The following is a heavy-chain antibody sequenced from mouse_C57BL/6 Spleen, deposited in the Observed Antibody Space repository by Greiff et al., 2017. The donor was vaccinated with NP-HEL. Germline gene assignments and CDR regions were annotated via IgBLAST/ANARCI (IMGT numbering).Heavy chain of an antibody. V-gene: IGHV1-61*01. CDR2: IYPSDSET. J-gene: IGHJ3*01. D-gene: IGHD2-4*01. CDR3: ARSGDYQAWFAY. Sequence: QVQLQQPGAELVRPGSSVKLSCKASGYTFTSYWMDWVKQRPGQGLEWIGNIYPSDSETHYNQKFKDKATLTVDKSSSTAYLQLSSLTSEDSAVYYCARSGDYQAWFAYWGQGTLVTVSA. CDR1: GYTFTSYW.